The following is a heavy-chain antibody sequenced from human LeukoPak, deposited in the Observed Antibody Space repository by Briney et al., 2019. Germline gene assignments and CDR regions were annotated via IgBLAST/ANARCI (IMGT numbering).Heavy chain of an antibody. Sequence: SETLSPTCTVSGGSISSYYWSWIRQPPGKGLEWIGYIYYSGSTNYNPSLKSRVTISVDTSKNQFSLKLSSVTAADTAVYYCARAVNGDFWSGYYSPYYYYMDVWGKGTTVTVSS. V-gene: IGHV4-59*01. J-gene: IGHJ6*03. CDR3: ARAVNGDFWSGYYSPYYYYMDV. CDR1: GGSISSYY. CDR2: IYYSGST. D-gene: IGHD3-3*01.